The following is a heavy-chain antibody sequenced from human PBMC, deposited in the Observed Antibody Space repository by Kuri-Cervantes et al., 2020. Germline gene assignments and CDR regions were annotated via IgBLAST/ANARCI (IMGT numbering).Heavy chain of an antibody. CDR3: ARGPKDERFLEWFTPYYMDV. V-gene: IGHV1-8*01. CDR1: GYTFTGYD. Sequence: ASVKVSCKASGYTFTGYDINWVRQATGQGLEWMGWMNPNSGNTGYAQKFQGRVTMTRNTSISTAYMELSSLRSEDTAVYYCARGPKDERFLEWFTPYYMDVWGKGTTVTVSS. D-gene: IGHD3-3*01. J-gene: IGHJ6*03. CDR2: MNPNSGNT.